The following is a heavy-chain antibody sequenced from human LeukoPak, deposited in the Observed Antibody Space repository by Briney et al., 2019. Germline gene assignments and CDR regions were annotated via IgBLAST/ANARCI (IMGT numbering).Heavy chain of an antibody. CDR2: ISGSGGST. Sequence: PGGSLRLSCAASGFTFSSYAMSWVRQAPGKGLEWVSAISGSGGSTYYADSVKGRFTISRDNSKNTLYLQMNSLRAEDTAVYYCAKVAGYYYDSSGYYLNYFDYWGQGTLVTVSS. J-gene: IGHJ4*02. D-gene: IGHD3-22*01. V-gene: IGHV3-23*01. CDR3: AKVAGYYYDSSGYYLNYFDY. CDR1: GFTFSSYA.